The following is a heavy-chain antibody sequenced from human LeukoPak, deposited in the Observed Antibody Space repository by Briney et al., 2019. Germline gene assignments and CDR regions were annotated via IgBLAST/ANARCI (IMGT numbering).Heavy chain of an antibody. Sequence: PSETLSLTCTVSGGSISSYYWSWIRQPPGKGLEWIGYIYYSGSTNYNPSLKSRVTISVDTSKNQFSLKLSSVTAADTAVYYCARDREIAAASAHYYYYMDVWGKGTTVTVSS. J-gene: IGHJ6*03. V-gene: IGHV4-59*01. CDR3: ARDREIAAASAHYYYYMDV. CDR2: IYYSGST. D-gene: IGHD6-13*01. CDR1: GGSISSYY.